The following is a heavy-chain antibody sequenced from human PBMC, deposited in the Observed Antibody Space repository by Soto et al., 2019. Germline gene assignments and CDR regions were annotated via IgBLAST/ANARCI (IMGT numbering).Heavy chain of an antibody. CDR3: ARDGMTTGDT. D-gene: IGHD1-1*01. Sequence: PSETLSLTCIVSGVSVRSYTWSWVRQPANKGLEWIGRVFSSVSATYNPSLKSRVSSSMDTPENRISLKLDSVTAADAGVYFCARDGMTTGDTWGPGTLVNVSS. J-gene: IGHJ4*02. CDR1: GVSVRSYT. V-gene: IGHV4-4*07. CDR2: VFSSVSA.